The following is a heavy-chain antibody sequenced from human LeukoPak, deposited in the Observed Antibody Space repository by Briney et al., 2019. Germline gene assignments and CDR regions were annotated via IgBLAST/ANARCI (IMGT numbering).Heavy chain of an antibody. J-gene: IGHJ4*02. D-gene: IGHD3-3*02. CDR2: ISGDGGST. V-gene: IGHV3-43*02. CDR3: AKLHFWSGYYDY. CDR1: GFTFNSYA. Sequence: GGSLRLSCAASGFTFNSYAMHWVRHAPGKGLEWVSLISGDGGSTYYADSVKGRFTISRDNSKNSLYLQMNSLRTEDTALYYCAKLHFWSGYYDYWGQGTLVTVSS.